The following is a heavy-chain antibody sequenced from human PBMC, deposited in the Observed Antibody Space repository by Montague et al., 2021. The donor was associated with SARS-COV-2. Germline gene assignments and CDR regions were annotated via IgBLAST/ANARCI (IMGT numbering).Heavy chain of an antibody. CDR3: ARMMYDILTGYYIGFDY. V-gene: IGHV2-70*01. J-gene: IGHJ4*02. Sequence: PALVKPTQTLTLTCTFSGFSLSTSGMCVSRIRQPPGKALEWLALIDWDDDKYYSTSLKTRLTISKDASKNQVVLTMTNMDPVDTATYYCARMMYDILTGYYIGFDYWGQGTLVTVPS. CDR2: IDWDDDK. D-gene: IGHD3-9*01. CDR1: GFSLSTSGMC.